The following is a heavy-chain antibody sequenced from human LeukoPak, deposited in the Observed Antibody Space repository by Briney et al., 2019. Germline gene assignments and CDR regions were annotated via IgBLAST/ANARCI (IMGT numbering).Heavy chain of an antibody. J-gene: IGHJ3*02. D-gene: IGHD6-13*01. Sequence: ASVKVSCKASGGTFSSYAISWVRQAPGQGLEWMGGIIPIFGTANYAQKLQGRVTITADESTSTAYMELSSLRSEDTAVYYCARGSSSWYSAFDIWGQGTMVTVSS. CDR1: GGTFSSYA. CDR2: IIPIFGTA. CDR3: ARGSSSWYSAFDI. V-gene: IGHV1-69*13.